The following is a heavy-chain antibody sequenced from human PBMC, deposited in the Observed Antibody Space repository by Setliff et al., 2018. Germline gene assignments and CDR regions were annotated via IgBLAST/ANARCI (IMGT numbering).Heavy chain of an antibody. D-gene: IGHD3-10*01. CDR2: IYYSGST. CDR3: AKGANYGSGSYPPDAFDI. J-gene: IGHJ3*02. CDR1: GGSISSSSYY. Sequence: SETLSLTCTVSGGSISSSSYYWGWIRQPPGKGLEWIGSIYYSGSTYYNPSLKSRVTISVDTSKNQFSLKLSSVTAADTAVYYCAKGANYGSGSYPPDAFDIWGQGTMVTVSS. V-gene: IGHV4-39*01.